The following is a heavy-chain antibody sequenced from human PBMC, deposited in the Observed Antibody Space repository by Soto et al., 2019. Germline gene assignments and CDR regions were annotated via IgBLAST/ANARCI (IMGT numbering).Heavy chain of an antibody. CDR3: ARASYFSEKTAYYAKSFKWFDP. D-gene: IGHD3-9*01. Sequence: QVQLLESGGGVVQSGRSLRLSCAASGFTFSGSEMHWVRQAPGKGLEWVAFISYDGDNKYYADSVKGRFTVSRDNFRNTLHLQMDSLRPEDTAVYYCARASYFSEKTAYYAKSFKWFDPWGQGTLLTVSS. CDR1: GFTFSGSE. V-gene: IGHV3-30*14. CDR2: ISYDGDNK. J-gene: IGHJ5*02.